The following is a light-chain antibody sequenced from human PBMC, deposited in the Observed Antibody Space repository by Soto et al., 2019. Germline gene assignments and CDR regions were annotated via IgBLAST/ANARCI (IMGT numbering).Light chain of an antibody. J-gene: IGKJ5*01. V-gene: IGKV3-20*01. CDR3: QQYGSSPPIT. CDR1: QSFSSSY. CDR2: GAS. Sequence: ELVLTQAAGTLSLSPGERATLSCRASQSFSSSYLAWYQQKPGQAPRLLIYGASSRATGIPDRFSGSGSGTDFTLTISRLEPEDFAVYYCQQYGSSPPITFGQGTRLEIK.